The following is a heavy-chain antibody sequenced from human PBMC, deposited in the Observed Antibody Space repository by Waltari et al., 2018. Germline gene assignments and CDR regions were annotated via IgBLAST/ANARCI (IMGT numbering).Heavy chain of an antibody. CDR3: AREPGIAPRGYHYYYMDV. V-gene: IGHV1-46*02. Sequence: QEQLVQSGGEVKRPGASVNVSCKASGYSFNVYYIHWVRQAPGQGLEWMGIINPSDGRSTYAPRFQGRVTFTRDMSTTTTNMELRGLRFDDTAVYFCAREPGIAPRGYHYYYMDVWGTGTTVSV. D-gene: IGHD3-16*02. CDR1: GYSFNVYY. CDR2: INPSDGRS. J-gene: IGHJ6*03.